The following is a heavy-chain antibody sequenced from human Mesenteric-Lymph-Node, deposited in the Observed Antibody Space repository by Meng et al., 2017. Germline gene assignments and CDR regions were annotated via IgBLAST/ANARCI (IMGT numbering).Heavy chain of an antibody. J-gene: IGHJ4*02. CDR1: GYTFTNYG. Sequence: QVRLVQSGAEVKKPGASMKVSCKASGYTFTNYGISWVRQAPGQGLEWMGWTSAYNGNTNYAQKLQGRVTMTTDTSMSTAYMELRSLRSDDTAVYYCARVSDDYDRTGYYNFDYWGQGTLVTVSS. CDR3: ARVSDDYDRTGYYNFDY. D-gene: IGHD3-22*01. V-gene: IGHV1-18*01. CDR2: TSAYNGNT.